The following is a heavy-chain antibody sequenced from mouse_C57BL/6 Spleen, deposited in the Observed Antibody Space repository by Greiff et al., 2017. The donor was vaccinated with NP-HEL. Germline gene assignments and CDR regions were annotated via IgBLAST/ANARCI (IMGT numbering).Heavy chain of an antibody. V-gene: IGHV1-26*01. J-gene: IGHJ1*03. Sequence: EVQLQQSGPELVKPGASVKISCKASGYTFTDYYMNWVKQSHGKSLEWIGDINPNNGGTSYNQKFKGKATLTVDKSFSTAYMELRSLTSEDSAVYYCARDRYFDVWGTGTTVTVSS. CDR2: INPNNGGT. CDR1: GYTFTDYY. CDR3: ARDRYFDV.